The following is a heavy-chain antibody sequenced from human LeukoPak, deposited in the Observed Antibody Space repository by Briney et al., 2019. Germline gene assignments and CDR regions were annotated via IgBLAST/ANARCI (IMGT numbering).Heavy chain of an antibody. CDR1: GGTFSRYA. CDR3: ARDGYNPNWFDP. J-gene: IGHJ5*02. CDR2: ISAYNGNT. V-gene: IGHV1-18*01. Sequence: ASVKVSCKASGGTFSRYAINWVRQAPGQGLEWMGWISAYNGNTNYAQKLQGRVTMTTDTSTSTAYMELRSLRSDDTAVYYCARDGYNPNWFDPWGQGTLVTVSS. D-gene: IGHD5-24*01.